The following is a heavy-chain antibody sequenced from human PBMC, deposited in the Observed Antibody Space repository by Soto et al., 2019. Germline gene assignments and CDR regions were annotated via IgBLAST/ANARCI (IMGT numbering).Heavy chain of an antibody. D-gene: IGHD6-19*01. J-gene: IGHJ4*01. CDR1: GYMFTKSA. CDR2: ISGDSGNT. CDR3: AIDGFAAGNIIFDY. Sequence: SVKVSCKASGYMFTKSAMHWVRQAPGQRLEWMGWISGDSGNTKYSPKLQDRVTITRDTSASTAYMELSSLRSEDTALYYCAIDGFAAGNIIFDYWGQGSLVTGSS. V-gene: IGHV1-3*01.